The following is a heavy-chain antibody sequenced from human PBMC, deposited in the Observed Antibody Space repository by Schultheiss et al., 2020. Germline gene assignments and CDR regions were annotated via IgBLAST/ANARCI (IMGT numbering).Heavy chain of an antibody. CDR2: ISGSGGST. Sequence: GGSMRLSCAASGFTFSSYSMNWVRQAPGKGLEWVSAISGSGGSTYYADSVKGRFTISRDNSKNTLYLQMNSLKTEDTAVYYCTTPREKFDYWGQGTLVTGSS. J-gene: IGHJ4*02. CDR3: TTPREKFDY. D-gene: IGHD1-14*01. V-gene: IGHV3-23*01. CDR1: GFTFSSYS.